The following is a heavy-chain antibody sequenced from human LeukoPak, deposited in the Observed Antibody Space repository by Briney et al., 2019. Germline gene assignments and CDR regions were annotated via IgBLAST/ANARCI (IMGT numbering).Heavy chain of an antibody. V-gene: IGHV3-7*01. CDR1: GFLFSRYW. D-gene: IGHD1-14*01. CDR3: ARDSFETDIDY. Sequence: GGSLRLSCAASGFLFSRYWMSWVRQAPGKGLEWVANIKEDGSVKYYVESMKGRFTISRDNVKNSLYLQINSLRAEDTAVYYCARDSFETDIDYWGQGTLVTVSS. J-gene: IGHJ4*02. CDR2: IKEDGSVK.